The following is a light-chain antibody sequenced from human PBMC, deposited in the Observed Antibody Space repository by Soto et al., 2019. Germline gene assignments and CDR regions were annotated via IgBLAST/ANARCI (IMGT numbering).Light chain of an antibody. V-gene: IGLV2-8*01. CDR3: HSYAGSNNWV. CDR2: EVS. Sequence: QSVLTQPPSASGSPGQSVTSSCTGTSSDVGVYNYVSWYQQHPVKSPKLMIYEVSMRPSGVPDRFSGSKSGNTASLTVSGLEDEDEADYYCHSYAGSNNWVFGGGTKLPVL. J-gene: IGLJ3*02. CDR1: SSDVGVYNY.